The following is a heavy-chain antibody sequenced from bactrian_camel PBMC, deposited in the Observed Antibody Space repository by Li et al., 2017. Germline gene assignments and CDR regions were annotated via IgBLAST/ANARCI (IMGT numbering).Heavy chain of an antibody. CDR3: VRDRGLAVPAGSFDY. V-gene: IGHV3S40*01. CDR2: INADGGTA. J-gene: IGHJ6*01. CDR1: GFTFSTYA. D-gene: IGHD6*01. Sequence: VQLVESGGGHVQPGGSLRLSCGASGFTFSTYAMSWVRQAPGKGLEWVSTINADGGTAYYADSVKGRFTSSRDNAKNTINLELNSLKIEDTAMYYCVRDRGLAVPAGSFDYWAQGTQVTVS.